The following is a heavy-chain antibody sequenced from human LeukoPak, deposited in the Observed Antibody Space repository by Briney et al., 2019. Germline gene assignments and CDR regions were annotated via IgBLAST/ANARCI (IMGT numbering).Heavy chain of an antibody. CDR2: IYHSGST. CDR1: GYSIGSGYY. CDR3: VSSGHRELLYYFDY. V-gene: IGHV4-38-2*01. Sequence: SETLSLTCAVSGYSIGSGYYWGWIRQPPGKGLEWIGSIYHSGSTYYNPSLKSRVTISVDTSKNQFSLKLSSVTAADTAVYYCVSSGHRELLYYFDYWGQGTLVTVSS. D-gene: IGHD1-26*01. J-gene: IGHJ4*02.